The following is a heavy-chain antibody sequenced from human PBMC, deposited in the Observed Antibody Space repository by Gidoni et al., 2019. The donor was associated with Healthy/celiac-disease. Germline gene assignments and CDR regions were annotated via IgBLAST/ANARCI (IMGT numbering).Heavy chain of an antibody. Sequence: EVQLVESGGGLVQPGRSLRLSCTASGFTFGDYDMSWVRQAPGKGLEWVGFIRSKAYGGTTEYAASVKGRFTISIDDSKSIAYLQMNSLKTEDTAVYYCTRVRSTGWLGGYYYGMDVWGQGTTVTVSS. CDR3: TRVRSTGWLGGYYYGMDV. V-gene: IGHV3-49*04. D-gene: IGHD3-10*01. CDR1: GFTFGDYD. J-gene: IGHJ6*02. CDR2: IRSKAYGGTT.